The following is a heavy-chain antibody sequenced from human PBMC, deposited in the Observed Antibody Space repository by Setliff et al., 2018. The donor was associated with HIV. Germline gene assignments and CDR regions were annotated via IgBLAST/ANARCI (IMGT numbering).Heavy chain of an antibody. V-gene: IGHV3-23*01. CDR3: ATGYFYDSSGYKH. D-gene: IGHD3-22*01. J-gene: IGHJ4*02. CDR1: GFTFSSYA. CDR2: IIGSGGST. Sequence: GGSLRLSCAASGFTFSSYAMSWVRQAPGKGLEWVSIIIGSGGSTYYADSVKGRFTISRDNAKNSLYLQMNSLRAEDTAVYYCATGYFYDSSGYKHWGQGTLVTVSS.